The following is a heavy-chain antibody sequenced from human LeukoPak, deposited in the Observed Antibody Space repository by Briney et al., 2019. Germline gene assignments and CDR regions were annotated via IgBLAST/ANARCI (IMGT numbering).Heavy chain of an antibody. CDR2: INPNSGDT. J-gene: IGHJ5*02. Sequence: ASVKVSCKASGYTFTGYYMHWVRQAPGQGLEWMGWINPNSGDTNYAQKFQGRVTMTRETSISTAYMELSSLRSEDTAVYYCARGPFTMVRENWFDPWGQGTLVTVSS. CDR3: ARGPFTMVRENWFDP. CDR1: GYTFTGYY. V-gene: IGHV1-2*02. D-gene: IGHD3-10*01.